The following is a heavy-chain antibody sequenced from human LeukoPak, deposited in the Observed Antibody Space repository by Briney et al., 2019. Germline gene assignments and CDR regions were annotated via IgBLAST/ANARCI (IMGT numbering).Heavy chain of an antibody. CDR3: ARLRRDGYNYQAFDI. D-gene: IGHD5-24*01. V-gene: IGHV3-11*04. Sequence: GGSLRLSCAASGFTFSDYYMGWIRQAPGKGLEWVSYITSGGNSVYYAASVKGRFTISRDNAKNSLYLQMNSLRAEDTAVYYCARLRRDGYNYQAFDIWGQGTMVTVSS. J-gene: IGHJ3*02. CDR1: GFTFSDYY. CDR2: ITSGGNSV.